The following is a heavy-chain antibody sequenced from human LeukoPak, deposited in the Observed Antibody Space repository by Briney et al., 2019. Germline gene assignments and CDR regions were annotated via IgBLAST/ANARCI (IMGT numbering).Heavy chain of an antibody. J-gene: IGHJ5*02. V-gene: IGHV1-69*05. CDR1: GGTFSSYA. CDR2: IIPIFGTA. D-gene: IGHD2-2*01. Sequence: ASVKVSCKASGGTFSSYAIIWVRQAPGQGLEWMGGIIPIFGTANYAQKFQGRVTITTDESTSTAYMELSSLRSEDTAVYYCARATQSNPTSRDSSTRRVWFDPWGQGTLVTVSS. CDR3: ARATQSNPTSRDSSTRRVWFDP.